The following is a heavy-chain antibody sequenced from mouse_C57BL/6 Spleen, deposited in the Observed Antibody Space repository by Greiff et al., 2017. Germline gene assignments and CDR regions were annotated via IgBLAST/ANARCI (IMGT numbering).Heavy chain of an antibody. CDR2: IYPGDGDT. CDR3: ARWGGITTVGRYFDV. V-gene: IGHV1-80*01. Sequence: QVQLQQSGAELVKPGASVKISCKASGYAFSSYWMNWVKQRPGKGLEWIGQIYPGDGDTNYNGKFKGKATLTADKSSSTAYMQLSSLTSEDSAVYFCARWGGITTVGRYFDVWGTGTTVTVSS. CDR1: GYAFSSYW. J-gene: IGHJ1*03. D-gene: IGHD1-1*01.